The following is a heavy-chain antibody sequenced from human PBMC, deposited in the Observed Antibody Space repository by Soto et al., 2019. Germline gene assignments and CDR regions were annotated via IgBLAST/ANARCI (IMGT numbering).Heavy chain of an antibody. Sequence: QVQLVESGGGVVQPGRSLRLSCAASGFTFSSYGMHWVRQAPGKGLEWVAVISDDGSNKYYADSVKGRFTISRDNSKNTLYLHMNSLRAEDTVVYSGAKGHGILWFGEPVDSWGQGTLVTFSS. CDR2: ISDDGSNK. J-gene: IGHJ4*02. D-gene: IGHD3-10*01. V-gene: IGHV3-30*18. CDR3: AKGHGILWFGEPVDS. CDR1: GFTFSSYG.